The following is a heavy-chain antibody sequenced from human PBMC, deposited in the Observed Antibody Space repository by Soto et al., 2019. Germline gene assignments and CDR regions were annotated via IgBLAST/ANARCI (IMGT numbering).Heavy chain of an antibody. CDR2: ILPVSAPP. Sequence: SVKVSCKASGGTLNNYAINWVRQTPGQGLEWMGGILPVSAPPDYAQKFQGRVSITADHSTSTVYMELSRLKSDDTAVYFCATDSNYDVSNSFWGQGTLVTVSS. CDR1: GGTLNNYA. J-gene: IGHJ4*02. V-gene: IGHV1-69*13. D-gene: IGHD3-3*01. CDR3: ATDSNYDVSNSF.